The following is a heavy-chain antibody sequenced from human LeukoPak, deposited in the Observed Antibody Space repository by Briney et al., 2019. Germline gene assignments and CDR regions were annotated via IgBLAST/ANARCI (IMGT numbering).Heavy chain of an antibody. CDR3: ARAGIGDHFWSLFDY. V-gene: IGHV1-18*01. D-gene: IGHD3-3*01. J-gene: IGHJ4*02. Sequence: ASVKVSCKTSGYTFISYGISWVRQAPGQGLEWMGWISGYNGNTNYERKFQGRVTLTTDTSTSTAYMELTSLRSDDTAVYYCARAGIGDHFWSLFDYWGQGTLVTVSS. CDR2: ISGYNGNT. CDR1: GYTFISYG.